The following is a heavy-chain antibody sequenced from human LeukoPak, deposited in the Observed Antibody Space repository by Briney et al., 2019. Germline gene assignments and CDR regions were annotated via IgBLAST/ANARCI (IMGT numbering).Heavy chain of an antibody. D-gene: IGHD5-12*01. J-gene: IGHJ4*02. CDR1: GGSFSGYY. CDR3: ARGRIVATIRY. CDR2: INHSGST. Sequence: SETLSLTCVVYGGSFSGYYWSWIRQPPGKGLEWIGEINHSGSTNYNPSLKSRVTISVDTSKNQFSLKLSSVTAADTAVYYCARGRIVATIRYWGQGTLVTVSS. V-gene: IGHV4-34*01.